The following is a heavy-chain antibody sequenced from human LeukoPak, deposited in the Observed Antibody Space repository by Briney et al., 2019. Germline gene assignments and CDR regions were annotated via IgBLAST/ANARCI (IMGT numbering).Heavy chain of an antibody. CDR1: GGSISSYH. Sequence: PSETLSLTCTVSGGSISSYHWSWIRQPPGRGLEWIGYISYRGSTNYKPSLKSRVTMSLDTSKNQFSLKVNSVTAADTAVYYCARLGAVYGGSENPGRFDYWGQGTLVTVSS. J-gene: IGHJ4*02. D-gene: IGHD6-25*01. V-gene: IGHV4-59*08. CDR3: ARLGAVYGGSENPGRFDY. CDR2: ISYRGST.